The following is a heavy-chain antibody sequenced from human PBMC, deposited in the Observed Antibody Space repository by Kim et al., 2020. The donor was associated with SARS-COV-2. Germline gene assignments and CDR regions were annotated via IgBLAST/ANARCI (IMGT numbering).Heavy chain of an antibody. D-gene: IGHD5-12*01. Sequence: SETLSLTCAVSGGSISSSNLLSLVHQPPGEVLECIGEIYHSGITNYNPSLKSRVTISVDKSNNQFSLKLSSVTAADTAVYYCARGGRGWLQLNYYGMDVWGQGTTVTVSS. J-gene: IGHJ6*02. CDR2: IYHSGIT. V-gene: IGHV4-4*02. CDR3: ARGGRGWLQLNYYGMDV. CDR1: GGSISSSNL.